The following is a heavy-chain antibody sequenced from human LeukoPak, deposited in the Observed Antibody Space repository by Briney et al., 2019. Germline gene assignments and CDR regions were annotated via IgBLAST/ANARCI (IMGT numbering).Heavy chain of an antibody. Sequence: GGSLRLSCAASGFTFSSYGMHWVRQAPGKGLEWVTFIRYDGSNKYYADSVKGRFTISRDNAKNSLYLQMNSLRAEDTAVYYSARATGSGWGHFDYWGQGILVTVSS. J-gene: IGHJ4*02. CDR2: IRYDGSNK. CDR3: ARATGSGWGHFDY. V-gene: IGHV3-30*02. CDR1: GFTFSSYG. D-gene: IGHD6-19*01.